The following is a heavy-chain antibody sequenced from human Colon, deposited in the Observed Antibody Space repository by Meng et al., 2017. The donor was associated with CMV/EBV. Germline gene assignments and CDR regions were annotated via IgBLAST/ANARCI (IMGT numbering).Heavy chain of an antibody. J-gene: IGHJ4*02. V-gene: IGHV1-18*01. Sequence: ASVKVSCKASGYTVSSYGISWVRQAPGQGLEWIGCISTSIGNQYAQKFQGRVIMTTDSPTNIAYLEVMSLTFEDTAVYYCVRGAWNSRGRFDHWGQGALVTVSS. D-gene: IGHD1-7*01. CDR3: VRGAWNSRGRFDH. CDR1: GYTVSSYG. CDR2: ISTSIGN.